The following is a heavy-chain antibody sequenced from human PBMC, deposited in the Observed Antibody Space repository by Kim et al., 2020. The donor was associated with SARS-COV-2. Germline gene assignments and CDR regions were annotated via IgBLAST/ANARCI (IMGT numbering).Heavy chain of an antibody. Sequence: GGSLRLSCSASGFTFSTYPMHWVRQAPGKGLEWVAVITYDGSNKNYADSVKGRFPISRDNSKNTPYLQMDSLRVDDTAVYYWWRDLWVPAAISWAFDIWG. CDR2: ITYDGSNK. CDR1: GFTFSTYP. D-gene: IGHD2-2*01. CDR3: WRDLWVPAAISWAFDI. V-gene: IGHV3-30-3*01. J-gene: IGHJ3*02.